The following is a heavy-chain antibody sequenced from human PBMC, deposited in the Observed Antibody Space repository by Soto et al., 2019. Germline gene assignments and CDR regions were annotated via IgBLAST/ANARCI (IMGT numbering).Heavy chain of an antibody. Sequence: SETLSLTCTVSGDSVNSNNVYWGWVRQPPGRRLEFIGNVYYSWITYYNPAFESRVTISVDTSKNQFSLRLTAVTAPDTAVYYCATTFGPWVREIDFWRRGHLVTVSP. D-gene: IGHD3-16*01. CDR3: ATTFGPWVREIDF. CDR2: VYYSWIT. J-gene: IGHJ4*02. CDR1: GDSVNSNNVY. V-gene: IGHV4-39*01.